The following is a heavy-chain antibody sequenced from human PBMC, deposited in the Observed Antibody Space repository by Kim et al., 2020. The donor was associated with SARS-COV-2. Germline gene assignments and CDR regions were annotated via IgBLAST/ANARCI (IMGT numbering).Heavy chain of an antibody. D-gene: IGHD6-19*01. Sequence: ASVKVSCRAFGYTFTSYYLHWVRQAPGQGLEWVGVINPSGGATNSAQKFQGRITLTTDTSAEIGYIHLSGLSSDDTAIYFCARGDIHRESSVWHEYLVDWGQGTPVTVSS. V-gene: IGHV1-46*01. CDR3: ARGDIHRESSVWHEYLVD. CDR1: GYTFTSYY. CDR2: INPSGGAT. J-gene: IGHJ4*02.